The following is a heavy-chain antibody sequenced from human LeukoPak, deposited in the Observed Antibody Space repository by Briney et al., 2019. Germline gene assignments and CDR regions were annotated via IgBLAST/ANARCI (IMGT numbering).Heavy chain of an antibody. CDR2: ISAYNGNT. V-gene: IGHV1-18*01. J-gene: IGHJ4*02. CDR1: GYTFTSYG. CDR3: ARVGCWGYCSSTSYHFDY. Sequence: ASVKVSCKASGYTFTSYGISWVRQAPGQGLEWMGWISAYNGNTNYAQKLQGRVTMTRDTSTSTVYMELSSLRSEDTAVYSCARVGCWGYCSSTSYHFDYWGQGTLVTVSS. D-gene: IGHD2-2*01.